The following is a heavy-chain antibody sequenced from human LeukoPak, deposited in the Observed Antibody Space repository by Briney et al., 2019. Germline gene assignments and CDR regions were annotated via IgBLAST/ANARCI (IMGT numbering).Heavy chain of an antibody. V-gene: IGHV3-7*01. CDR3: ARELPPSKGASDAFDI. CDR2: IKQDGSEK. Sequence: GGSLRLSCAASGFTFSSYWMSWVRQAPGKGLEWVANIKQDGSEKYYADSVKGRFTISRDNSKNTLYLQMNSLRAEDTAVYYCARELPPSKGASDAFDIWGQGTMVTVSS. D-gene: IGHD1-26*01. CDR1: GFTFSSYW. J-gene: IGHJ3*02.